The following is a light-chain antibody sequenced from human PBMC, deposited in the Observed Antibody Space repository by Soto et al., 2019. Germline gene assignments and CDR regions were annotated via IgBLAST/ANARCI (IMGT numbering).Light chain of an antibody. V-gene: IGKV1-8*01. CDR1: QGISSY. CDR2: AAS. CDR3: QQYYSYPPT. Sequence: AIRLTQSPSSLSAYPGDRVTITCLASQGISSYLAWYQQKPGKAPKLLIYAASTLQSGVPSRFSGSGSGTDFTLTISCLQSEDFATYYCQQYYSYPPTFGQGTKVDIK. J-gene: IGKJ1*01.